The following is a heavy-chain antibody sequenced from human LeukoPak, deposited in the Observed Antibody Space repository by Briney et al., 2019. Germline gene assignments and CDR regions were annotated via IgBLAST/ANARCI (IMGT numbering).Heavy chain of an antibody. J-gene: IGHJ4*02. CDR2: ISYDGGNK. D-gene: IGHD2-2*01. CDR3: AKGPRRLIVVVPAAMIDY. CDR1: GFTFSNDG. V-gene: IGHV3-30*18. Sequence: PGRSLRLSCAASGFTFSNDGMHWGLQGPPKGVEWGAVISYDGGNKYYADSVKGPFTISRDNSKNTLCLQMNSLRAADTPVYYCAKGPRRLIVVVPAAMIDYWGQGTLVTVSS.